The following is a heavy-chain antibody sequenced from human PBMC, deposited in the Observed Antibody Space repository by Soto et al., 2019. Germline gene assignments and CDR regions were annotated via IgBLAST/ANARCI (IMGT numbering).Heavy chain of an antibody. Sequence: ASVKVSCKASGYTFTSYGISWVRQAPGQGLEWMGWINPNSGGTNYAQKFQGWVTMTRDTSISTAYMELRSLRSDDTAVYYCARELRGSSDYWGQGTLVTVSS. CDR1: GYTFTSYG. V-gene: IGHV1-2*04. D-gene: IGHD2-15*01. J-gene: IGHJ4*02. CDR2: INPNSGGT. CDR3: ARELRGSSDY.